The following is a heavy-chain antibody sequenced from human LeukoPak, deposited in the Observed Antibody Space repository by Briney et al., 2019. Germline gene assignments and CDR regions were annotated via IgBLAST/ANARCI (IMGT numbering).Heavy chain of an antibody. CDR2: IYPGDSDT. J-gene: IGHJ5*02. V-gene: IGHV5-51*01. Sequence: GESLKISCKGSGYSFTSYWIGWVRQMPWKGLEWIGIIYPGDSDTRYSPSFQGQVTISADKSISTAYLQWSSLKASDTAMYYCARLASNVFFWGGYWNWFDPWGQGTLVTVSS. CDR1: GYSFTSYW. CDR3: ARLASNVFFWGGYWNWFDP. D-gene: IGHD3-3*01.